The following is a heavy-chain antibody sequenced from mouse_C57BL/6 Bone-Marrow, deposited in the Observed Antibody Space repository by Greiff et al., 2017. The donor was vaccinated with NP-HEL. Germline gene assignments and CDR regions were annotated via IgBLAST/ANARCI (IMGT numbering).Heavy chain of an antibody. D-gene: IGHD2-1*01. CDR1: GYTFTSYW. CDR2: IYPGSGST. J-gene: IGHJ2*01. Sequence: VQLQQPGAELVKPGASVKMSRKASGYTFTSYWITWVKQRPGQGPEWIGDIYPGSGSTNYNEKFKSKATLTVDTSSSTAYMQLSSLTSEDSAVYYCARRGGDYGTSDYWGQGTTLTVSS. V-gene: IGHV1-55*01. CDR3: ARRGGDYGTSDY.